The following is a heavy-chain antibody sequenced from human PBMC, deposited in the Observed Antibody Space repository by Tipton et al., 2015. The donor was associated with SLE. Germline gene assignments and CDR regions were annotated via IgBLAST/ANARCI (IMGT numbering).Heavy chain of an antibody. CDR3: ARETEDTGWIHSRDYIYYYYYVDV. J-gene: IGHJ6*03. V-gene: IGHV4-39*07. CDR2: IYYSGST. D-gene: IGHD6-19*01. CDR1: GGSISSSNYY. Sequence: TLSLTCTVSGGSISSSNYYWGWIRQPPGKGLEWIGSIYYSGSTYYNPSLKSRVSISVDTSKNQFFLKLSSVTAADTAVYYCARETEDTGWIHSRDYIYYYYYVDVWGQGTTVTVSS.